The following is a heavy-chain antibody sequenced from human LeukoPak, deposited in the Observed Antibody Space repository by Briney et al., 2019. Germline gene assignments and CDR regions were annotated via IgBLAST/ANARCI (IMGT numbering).Heavy chain of an antibody. D-gene: IGHD4-17*01. Sequence: GRSLRLSCAASGFTFSSYGMHWVRQAPGKGLEWVAVIWYDGSNKYYADSVKGRFTISRDNSKNTLYLPMNSLRAEDTAVYYCARELYGDYSNWFDPWGQGTLVTVSS. CDR2: IWYDGSNK. CDR1: GFTFSSYG. J-gene: IGHJ5*02. CDR3: ARELYGDYSNWFDP. V-gene: IGHV3-33*01.